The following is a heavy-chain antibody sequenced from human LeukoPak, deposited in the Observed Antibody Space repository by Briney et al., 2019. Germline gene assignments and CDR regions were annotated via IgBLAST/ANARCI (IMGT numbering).Heavy chain of an antibody. V-gene: IGHV4-34*01. CDR3: ARDRDNVAGTRGYFDY. CDR1: GGSFSGYY. J-gene: IGHJ4*02. D-gene: IGHD6-19*01. Sequence: PSETLSLTCAVYGGSFSGYYWSWIRQPPGKWLEWIGEINHSGSTNYNPSLKSRVTISVDTSKNQFSLKLSSVTAADTAVYYCARDRDNVAGTRGYFDYWGQGTLVTVSS. CDR2: INHSGST.